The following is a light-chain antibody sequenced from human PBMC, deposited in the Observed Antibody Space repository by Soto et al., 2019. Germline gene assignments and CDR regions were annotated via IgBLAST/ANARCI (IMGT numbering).Light chain of an antibody. CDR1: SSNIGNNY. J-gene: IGLJ2*01. V-gene: IGLV1-51*01. CDR3: GTWDSTLSVVV. Sequence: QSVLTQPPSVSAAPGQKVTISCSGSSSNIGNNYVSWYQQLPGTAPKLLIYDNNKRPSGIPDRFSGSKSGTSATLGITGLQTGDEADYYCGTWDSTLSVVVFGGGTQRTVL. CDR2: DNN.